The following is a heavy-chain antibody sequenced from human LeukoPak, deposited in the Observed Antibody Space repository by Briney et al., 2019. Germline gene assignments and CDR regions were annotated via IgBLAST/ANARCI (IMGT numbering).Heavy chain of an antibody. J-gene: IGHJ4*02. CDR3: ARARYGYVWGSYRYAIDY. CDR1: GGSFSGYY. CDR2: INHSGST. D-gene: IGHD3-16*02. V-gene: IGHV4-34*01. Sequence: PSETLSLTCAVYGGSFSGYYWSWIRQPPGKGREWIGEINHSGSTNYNPSLKSRVTISVDTSKNQFSLKLSSVTAADTAVYYCARARYGYVWGSYRYAIDYWGQGTLVTVSS.